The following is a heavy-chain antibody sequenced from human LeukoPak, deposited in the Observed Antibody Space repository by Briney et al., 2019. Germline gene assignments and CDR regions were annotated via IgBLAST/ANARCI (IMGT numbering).Heavy chain of an antibody. CDR3: ARDEGKAPIPSGWYAY. Sequence: GGSLRLSCAASGFTFSSYGMHWVRQAPGKGLEWVAVIWYDGSNKYYADSVKGRFTISRDNSKNTPYLQMNGLRAEDTAVGYCARDEGKAPIPSGWYAYGGQGTLVTVSS. J-gene: IGHJ4*02. CDR2: IWYDGSNK. V-gene: IGHV3-33*01. D-gene: IGHD6-19*01. CDR1: GFTFSSYG.